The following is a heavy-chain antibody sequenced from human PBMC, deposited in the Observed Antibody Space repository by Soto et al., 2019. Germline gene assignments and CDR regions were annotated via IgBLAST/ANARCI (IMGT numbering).Heavy chain of an antibody. CDR1: GFTFSDYY. V-gene: IGHV3-11*01. J-gene: IGHJ6*03. Sequence: GGSLRLSCAASGFTFSDYYMSWIRQAPGKGLEWVSYISSSGSTIYYADSVKGRFTISRDNAKNSLYLQMNSLRAEDTAVYYCARVLAAPYPYYYYYYMDVWGKGTTVTVSS. D-gene: IGHD6-6*01. CDR3: ARVLAAPYPYYYYYYMDV. CDR2: ISSSGSTI.